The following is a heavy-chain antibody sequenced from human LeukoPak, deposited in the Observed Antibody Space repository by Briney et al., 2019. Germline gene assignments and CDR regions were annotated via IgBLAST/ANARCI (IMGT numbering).Heavy chain of an antibody. CDR1: GYTFTSYY. J-gene: IGHJ4*02. Sequence: ASVKVSCKASGYTFTSYYIHWVRQAPGQGLEWMGIINPSGGSTSYAQKFQGRVTMTRDTSTSTVYMELSSLRSEDTAVYYCATYSSSWYANYYFEFWGQGTLVTVSS. V-gene: IGHV1-46*01. D-gene: IGHD6-13*01. CDR2: INPSGGST. CDR3: ATYSSSWYANYYFEF.